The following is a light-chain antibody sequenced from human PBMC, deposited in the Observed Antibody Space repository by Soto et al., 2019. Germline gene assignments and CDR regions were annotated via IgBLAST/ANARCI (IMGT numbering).Light chain of an antibody. CDR3: QQRSDGPAYT. Sequence: EVVLTQSPATLSLSPGERATLSCRASQSVSSHLAWYQQRPGQAPRLLIYDAYNRATGIPGRFSGSGYGTDFTLTISSLEPEDVALYYCQQRSDGPAYTFGQGTRLDIK. V-gene: IGKV3-11*01. CDR1: QSVSSH. J-gene: IGKJ2*01. CDR2: DAY.